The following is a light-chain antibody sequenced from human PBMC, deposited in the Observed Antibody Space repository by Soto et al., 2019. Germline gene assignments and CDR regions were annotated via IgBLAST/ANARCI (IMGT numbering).Light chain of an antibody. CDR1: QSVSSSY. CDR3: QQYCSSPMYT. J-gene: IGKJ2*01. CDR2: GAS. Sequence: EIVLTQSPGTLSLSPGERATLSCRASQSVSSSYLAWYQQKPGQAPRLLIYGASSRATGIPDRFSGSGSGTDFTLTNSRLEPEDFAVYYCQQYCSSPMYTFGQGTKVDI. V-gene: IGKV3-20*01.